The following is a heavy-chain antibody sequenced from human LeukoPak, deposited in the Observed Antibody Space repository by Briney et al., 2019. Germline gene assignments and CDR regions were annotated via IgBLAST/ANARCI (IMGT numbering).Heavy chain of an antibody. CDR1: GGPISSYY. V-gene: IGHV4-4*07. D-gene: IGHD3-10*01. CDR3: ASNYGSGVEGPYYYYMDV. CDR2: IYTSGST. J-gene: IGHJ6*03. Sequence: PSETLSLTCTVSGGPISSYYWSWIRQPAGKGLEWIGRIYTSGSTNYNPSLKSRVTMSVDTSKNQFSLKLSSVTAADTAVYYCASNYGSGVEGPYYYYMDVWGKGTTVTVSS.